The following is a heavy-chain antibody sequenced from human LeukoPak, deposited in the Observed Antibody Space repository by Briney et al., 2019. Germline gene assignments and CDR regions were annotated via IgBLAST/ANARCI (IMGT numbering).Heavy chain of an antibody. CDR1: GGSIRSYY. D-gene: IGHD3-10*01. CDR3: ATDNSYGSGSYYT. J-gene: IGHJ4*02. CDR2: IYYSGNT. V-gene: IGHV4-59*01. Sequence: KSSETLSLTCTVSGGSIRSYYWNWIRQPPGKGLEWIGNIYYSGNTNYNPSLKSRVTISVDTSKNKFSLKLSSVTAADTAVYYCATDNSYGSGSYYTWGQGTLVTVSS.